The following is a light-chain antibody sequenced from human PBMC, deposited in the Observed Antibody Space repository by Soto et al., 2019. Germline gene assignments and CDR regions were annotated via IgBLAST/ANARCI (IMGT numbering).Light chain of an antibody. CDR1: QSLLQSNGYNY. CDR3: MQSQQSPPT. CDR2: FGS. J-gene: IGKJ1*01. Sequence: DIVMTQSPLSLPVTPGEPASISCSSSQSLLQSNGYNYLDWYLQKPVQSQQLLIYFGSYRASGVHDRYSGSGSGTEFTLKIRRVEGENVGVYYCMQSQQSPPTVGQGTKVEI. V-gene: IGKV2-28*01.